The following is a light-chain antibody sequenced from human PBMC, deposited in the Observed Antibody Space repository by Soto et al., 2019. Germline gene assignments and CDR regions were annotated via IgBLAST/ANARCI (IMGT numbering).Light chain of an antibody. CDR1: QSVNSY. Sequence: EIVLTQSPATLSLYPGDRATLSCRASQSVNSYLAWFQQKPGQPPRLLIYEASPSAEGIPARFSGSGSGTDFTLTISSLEPEDFAVYYCRQRTNWPPFSFGQGTKLEIK. V-gene: IGKV3-11*01. J-gene: IGKJ2*03. CDR2: EAS. CDR3: RQRTNWPPFS.